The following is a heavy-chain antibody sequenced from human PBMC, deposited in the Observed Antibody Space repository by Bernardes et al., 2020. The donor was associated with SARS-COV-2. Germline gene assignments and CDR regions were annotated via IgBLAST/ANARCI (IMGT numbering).Heavy chain of an antibody. CDR3: ARDKSDYDSGINYNYHYYGMDV. CDR1: GYTFRSYG. V-gene: IGHV1-18*01. CDR2: ISGFNGDP. Sequence: ASVKVSCKASGYTFRSYGLRWVRQPPGQGPEWVGWISGFNGDPKYPQTFQGKVILTTDTTATTVYMEVTSLTYDDTATYFCARDKSDYDSGINYNYHYYGMDVWGQGTTVTVSS. J-gene: IGHJ6*02. D-gene: IGHD3-10*01.